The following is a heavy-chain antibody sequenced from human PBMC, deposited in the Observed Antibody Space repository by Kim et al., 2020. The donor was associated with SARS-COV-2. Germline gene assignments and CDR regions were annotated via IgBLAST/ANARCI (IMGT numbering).Heavy chain of an antibody. Sequence: SVKGRFTISRDNSKNTLYLQMNSLRAEDTAVYYCARGTYYYDSSGILFDIWGQGTMVTVSS. J-gene: IGHJ3*02. V-gene: IGHV3-30*01. D-gene: IGHD3-22*01. CDR3: ARGTYYYDSSGILFDI.